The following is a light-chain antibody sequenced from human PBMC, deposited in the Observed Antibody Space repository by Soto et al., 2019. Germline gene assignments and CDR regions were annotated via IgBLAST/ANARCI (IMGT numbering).Light chain of an antibody. J-gene: IGLJ1*01. CDR3: CSYAGSSTYV. CDR2: EGS. V-gene: IGLV2-23*01. Sequence: QSVLTQPASVSGSPGQSITISCTGTSSVVGSYNLVSWYQQHPGKAPKLMIYEGSKRPSGVSNRFSGSKSGNTASLTISGLQAEDEADYYCCSYAGSSTYVFGNGTKVTV. CDR1: SSVVGSYNL.